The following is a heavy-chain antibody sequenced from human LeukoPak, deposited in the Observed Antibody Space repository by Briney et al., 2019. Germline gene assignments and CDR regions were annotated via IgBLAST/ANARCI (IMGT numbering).Heavy chain of an antibody. CDR1: GGSFSGYY. Sequence: PSETLSLTCAVYGGSFSGYYWSWIRQPPGKGLEWIGEINHSGSTNYNPSLKSRVTISVDTSKNQFSLKLSSVTAADTAVYYCARERLDTATSDYWGQGTLVTVSS. CDR2: INHSGST. J-gene: IGHJ4*02. CDR3: ARERLDTATSDY. V-gene: IGHV4-34*01. D-gene: IGHD5-18*01.